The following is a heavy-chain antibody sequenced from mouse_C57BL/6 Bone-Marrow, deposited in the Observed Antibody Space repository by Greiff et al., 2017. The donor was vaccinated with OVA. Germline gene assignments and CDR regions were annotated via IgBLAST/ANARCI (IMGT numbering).Heavy chain of an antibody. J-gene: IGHJ2*01. CDR1: GYTFTSYD. Sequence: QVTLKVSGPELVKPGASVKLSCKASGYTFTSYDINWVKQRPGQGLEWIGGIYPRDGSTKYNEKFKGKATLTVDTSSSTAYMELHSLTSEDSAVYFCAREAFYSNYYYFDYWGHGTTLTVSS. CDR3: AREAFYSNYYYFDY. CDR2: IYPRDGST. V-gene: IGHV1-85*01. D-gene: IGHD2-5*01.